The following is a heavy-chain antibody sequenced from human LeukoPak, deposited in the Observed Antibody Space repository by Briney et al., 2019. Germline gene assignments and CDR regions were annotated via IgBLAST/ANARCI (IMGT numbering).Heavy chain of an antibody. J-gene: IGHJ6*02. CDR2: MNPNSGNT. CDR1: GYTFTSYD. D-gene: IGHD1-26*01. Sequence: GASVKVSCKASGYTFTSYDINWVRQATGQGLEWMGWMNPNSGNTGYAQKFQGRVTMTRNTSISTAYMELSSLRSEDTAVYYCAGATGRYHYYGMDVWGQGTTVTVSS. CDR3: AGATGRYHYYGMDV. V-gene: IGHV1-8*01.